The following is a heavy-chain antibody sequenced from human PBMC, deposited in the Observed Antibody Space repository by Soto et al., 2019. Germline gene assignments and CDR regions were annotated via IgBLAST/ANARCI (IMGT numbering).Heavy chain of an antibody. Sequence: EVQLVESGGDLVQPGRSLRLSCTASGFTFDDYAMHWVRQVPGKGREWVSGINWNSANIVYADSVKGRFTISRDNAKNSLYLQMNSLRPEDTAFYYCAKPSYCTGGRCYLSFDYWGQGTLVTVSS. V-gene: IGHV3-9*01. CDR2: INWNSANI. CDR3: AKPSYCTGGRCYLSFDY. D-gene: IGHD2-15*01. CDR1: GFTFDDYA. J-gene: IGHJ4*02.